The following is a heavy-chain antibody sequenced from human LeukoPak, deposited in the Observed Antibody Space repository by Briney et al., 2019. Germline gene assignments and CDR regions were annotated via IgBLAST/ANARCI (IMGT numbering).Heavy chain of an antibody. CDR2: IWYDGSNK. CDR1: GFTFSSYG. J-gene: IGHJ1*01. CDR3: AKGPRHYYDSSGVEWFQH. Sequence: PGGSLRLSCAASGFTFSSYGMHWVRQAPGKGLEWVAVIWYDGSNKYYADSVKGRFTISRDNSKNTLYLQMNSLRAEDTAVYYCAKGPRHYYDSSGVEWFQHWGQGTLVTVSS. V-gene: IGHV3-33*06. D-gene: IGHD3-22*01.